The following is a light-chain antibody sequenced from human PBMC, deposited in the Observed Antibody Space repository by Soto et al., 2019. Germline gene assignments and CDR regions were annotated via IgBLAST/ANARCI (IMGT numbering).Light chain of an antibody. CDR3: SSYARNTVI. Sequence: QSALTQPASVSGSPGQPISISCTATNSDVGEHDRVSWYQQHPGEAPKLIIYNVNYRPSGVSNRFFGSKSGNAASLTISVLQAEDEAHYYCSSYARNTVIFGGGTKLTVL. CDR2: NVN. V-gene: IGLV2-14*01. J-gene: IGLJ2*01. CDR1: NSDVGEHDR.